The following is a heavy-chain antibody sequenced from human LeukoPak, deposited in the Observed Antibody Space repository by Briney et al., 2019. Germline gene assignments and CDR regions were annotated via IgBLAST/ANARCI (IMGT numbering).Heavy chain of an antibody. D-gene: IGHD3-10*01. Sequence: GASVKVSCKASGYTFTSYGISWVRQAPGQGLEWMGLISAYNGNTNYAQKLQGRVTMTTDTSTSTAYMELRSLRSDDTAVYYCARDEIRYGSGSYCLATDYWGQGTLVTVSS. CDR3: ARDEIRYGSGSYCLATDY. CDR2: ISAYNGNT. CDR1: GYTFTSYG. J-gene: IGHJ4*02. V-gene: IGHV1-18*01.